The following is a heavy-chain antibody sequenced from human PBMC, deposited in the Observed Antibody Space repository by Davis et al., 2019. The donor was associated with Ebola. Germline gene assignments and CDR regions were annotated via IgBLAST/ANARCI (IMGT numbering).Heavy chain of an antibody. CDR1: GFTFSSYS. V-gene: IGHV3-71*01. Sequence: GGSLRLSCAASGFTFSSYSMNWVRQAPGKGLEWVGFIRSKAYGGTTEYAASVKGRFTISRDDSKSIAYLQMNSLRAEDTAVYYCARGEAAAGTISRWYFDYWGQETLVTVSS. CDR3: ARGEAAAGTISRWYFDY. J-gene: IGHJ4*02. D-gene: IGHD6-13*01. CDR2: IRSKAYGGTT.